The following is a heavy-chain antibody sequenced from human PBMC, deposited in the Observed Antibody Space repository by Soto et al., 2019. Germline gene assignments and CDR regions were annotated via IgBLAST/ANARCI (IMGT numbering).Heavy chain of an antibody. J-gene: IGHJ4*02. CDR3: ARGPSSLTRFDY. D-gene: IGHD2-2*01. CDR1: GFTFSSYA. CDR2: VSYDGSNK. V-gene: IGHV3-30-3*01. Sequence: GGSLRLSCAASGFTFSSYAMHWVRQAPGKGLEWVAGVSYDGSNKYYADSVKGRFTIPRDNSKNTLYLQMNSLRAEDTAVYYCARGPSSLTRFDYWGQGTLVTVSS.